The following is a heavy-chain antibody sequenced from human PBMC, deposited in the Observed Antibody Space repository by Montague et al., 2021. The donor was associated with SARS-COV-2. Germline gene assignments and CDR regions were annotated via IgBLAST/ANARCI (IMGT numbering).Heavy chain of an antibody. CDR3: ARDDFRWDFDC. Sequence: TLSLTCTVSGDSISSDASYWSWIRHPSGQVLVWIGRIYTTGSTNYNPSLKSRLTISLDTSKNQFSLKLSSVTAADTAVYYCARDDFRWDFDCWGQGTLVTVSS. CDR2: IYTTGST. D-gene: IGHD2/OR15-2a*01. V-gene: IGHV4-61*02. CDR1: GDSISSDASY. J-gene: IGHJ4*02.